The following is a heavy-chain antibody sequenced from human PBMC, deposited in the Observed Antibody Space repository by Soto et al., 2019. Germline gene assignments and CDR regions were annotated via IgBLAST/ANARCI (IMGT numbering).Heavy chain of an antibody. D-gene: IGHD3-9*01. V-gene: IGHV4-59*01. Sequence: PSETLSLTCTVSGGSISSYYWSWIRQPPGKGLEWTGYIYYSGSTNYNPSLKSRVTISVDTSKNQFSLKLSSVTAADTAVYYCAREGYYDILTGHRGSYYYGMDVWGQGTTVTVSS. J-gene: IGHJ6*02. CDR1: GGSISSYY. CDR2: IYYSGST. CDR3: AREGYYDILTGHRGSYYYGMDV.